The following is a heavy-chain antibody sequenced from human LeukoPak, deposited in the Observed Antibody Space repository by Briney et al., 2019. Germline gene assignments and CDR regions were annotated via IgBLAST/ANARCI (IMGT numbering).Heavy chain of an antibody. Sequence: PGGSLRLSCAASGFTFGNYGMSWVRQAPGKGLEWVCGLNWNGGSTGYADSVKGRFTISRDNAKNSVYLQMNSLRAEDTAVYYCARGDPDISFGVVGEAFDIWGQGTMVTVSS. CDR3: ARGDPDISFGVVGEAFDI. CDR2: LNWNGGST. J-gene: IGHJ3*02. D-gene: IGHD3-3*01. V-gene: IGHV3-20*04. CDR1: GFTFGNYG.